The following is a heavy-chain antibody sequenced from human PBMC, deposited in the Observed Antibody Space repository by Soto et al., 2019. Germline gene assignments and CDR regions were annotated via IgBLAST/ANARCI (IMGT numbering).Heavy chain of an antibody. Sequence: ASVKVSCKASGYTFTSYDINWVRQAPGQGLEWMGWMKPYNGNTNYAQKFQDRVTITRDRSMSTAYMELSSLRSEDTAMYYCARSPVPADAFDIWGQGTMVTVSS. D-gene: IGHD2-2*01. J-gene: IGHJ3*02. CDR1: GYTFTSYD. V-gene: IGHV1-8*01. CDR2: MKPYNGNT. CDR3: ARSPVPADAFDI.